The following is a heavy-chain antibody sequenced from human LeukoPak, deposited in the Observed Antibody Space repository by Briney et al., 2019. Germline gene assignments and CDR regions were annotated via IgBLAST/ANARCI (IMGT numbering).Heavy chain of an antibody. D-gene: IGHD3-10*01. CDR2: ISGSGGST. V-gene: IGHV3-23*01. J-gene: IGHJ4*02. CDR1: GFTFSSYA. CDR3: AKKYGSGSYRAIDY. Sequence: GGSLRLSCAASGFTFSSYAMSWVRQAPGKGLEWVSAISGSGGSTYYADSVKGRFTISRDNSKNTLYLQMNSLRAEDTAVYYCAKKYGSGSYRAIDYWGQGTLVTVSS.